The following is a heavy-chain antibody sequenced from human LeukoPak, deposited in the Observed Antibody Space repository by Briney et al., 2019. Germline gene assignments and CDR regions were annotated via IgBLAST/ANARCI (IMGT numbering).Heavy chain of an antibody. J-gene: IGHJ6*02. CDR3: AREMSPSYYYGMDV. Sequence: SGGSLRLSCAASGFTFSSYGMHWVRQAPGKGLEWVAVIWYDGSNKYYADSVKGRFTISRDNSKNTLYLHMNSLRAEDTAVYYCAREMSPSYYYGMDVWGQGTTVTVSS. CDR2: IWYDGSNK. CDR1: GFTFSSYG. V-gene: IGHV3-33*01.